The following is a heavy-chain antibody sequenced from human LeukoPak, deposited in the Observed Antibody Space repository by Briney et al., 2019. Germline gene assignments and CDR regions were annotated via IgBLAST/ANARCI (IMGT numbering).Heavy chain of an antibody. CDR3: ARQRSRPGGVC. CDR1: GGSFSGYY. D-gene: IGHD6-6*01. J-gene: IGHJ4*02. CDR2: INHSGST. Sequence: PSETLSLTCAVYGGSFSGYYWSWIRQPPGKGLEWIGEINHSGSTNYNPSLKSRVTISVDTSKNQFSLKLSSVTAADTAVYYCARQRSRPGGVCWGQGTLVTVSS. V-gene: IGHV4-34*01.